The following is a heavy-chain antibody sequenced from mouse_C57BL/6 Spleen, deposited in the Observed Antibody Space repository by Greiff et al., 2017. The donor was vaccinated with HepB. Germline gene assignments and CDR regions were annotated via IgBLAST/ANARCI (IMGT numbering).Heavy chain of an antibody. D-gene: IGHD2-2*01. CDR2: IDPEDGET. CDR1: GFNIKDYY. J-gene: IGHJ4*01. V-gene: IGHV14-2*01. Sequence: VQLQQSGAELVKPGASVKLSCTASGFNIKDYYMHWVKQRTEQGLEWIGRIDPEDGETKYAQKFQGKATITADTSSNTAYLQLSSLTSEDTAVYYCAGVTMVTTGDMDYWGQGTTVTVSS. CDR3: AGVTMVTTGDMDY.